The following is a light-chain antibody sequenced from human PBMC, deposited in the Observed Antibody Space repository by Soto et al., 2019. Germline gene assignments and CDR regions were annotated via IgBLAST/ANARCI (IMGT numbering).Light chain of an antibody. CDR3: QQYNSYSRT. J-gene: IGKJ1*01. Sequence: EIGMTQSPSTLSVSPGETASLSCRASQSISSWLAWYQQKPGKAPKLLIYKVSTLESGVPSRFSGSGSGTEFTLTITSLQPDDFATYYCQQYNSYSRTFGQGTKV. CDR2: KVS. CDR1: QSISSW. V-gene: IGKV1-5*03.